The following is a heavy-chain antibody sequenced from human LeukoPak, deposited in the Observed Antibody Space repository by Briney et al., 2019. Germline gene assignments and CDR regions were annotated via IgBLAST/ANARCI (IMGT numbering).Heavy chain of an antibody. CDR2: TSDRGDYT. CDR1: GFTFSSYS. CDR3: AKKAQYDGHYPLDY. Sequence: GGSLRLSCAASGFTFSSYSMSWVRQAPGRGLEWVSGTSDRGDYTYYADSVKGRFTISRDTSKNTLYLQMNSLRAEDTALYFCAKKAQYDGHYPLDYWGQGTLVTVSA. V-gene: IGHV3-23*01. D-gene: IGHD4/OR15-4a*01. J-gene: IGHJ4*02.